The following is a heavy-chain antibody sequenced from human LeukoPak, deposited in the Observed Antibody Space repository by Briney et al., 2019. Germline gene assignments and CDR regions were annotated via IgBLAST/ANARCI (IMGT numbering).Heavy chain of an antibody. Sequence: GGSLRLSCAVSGFTFSSYAMSWVRQAPGKGLEWVANINLDGSEKNYLDSVRGRFTISRDNAKNSLSLQMNSLRAEDTAVYYCARDNGYCSGGNCYHYYMDAWGKGTTVTVSS. CDR3: ARDNGYCSGGNCYHYYMDA. J-gene: IGHJ6*03. V-gene: IGHV3-7*01. CDR1: GFTFSSYA. D-gene: IGHD2-15*01. CDR2: INLDGSEK.